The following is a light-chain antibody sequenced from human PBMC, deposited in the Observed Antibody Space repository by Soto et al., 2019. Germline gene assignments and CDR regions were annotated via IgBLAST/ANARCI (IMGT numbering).Light chain of an antibody. J-gene: IGLJ2*01. CDR2: DVS. V-gene: IGLV2-14*03. CDR1: SSDVGSQNS. CDR3: SSYTGRNHVL. Sequence: QSALTQPASVSGSPGQSITISCTGTSSDVGSQNSVSWYQQYPGKAPQLIIYDVSTRPSRTSNRFSGSKSGDTASLTISGLLAEDEADYFCSSYTGRNHVLFGGGTKVTVL.